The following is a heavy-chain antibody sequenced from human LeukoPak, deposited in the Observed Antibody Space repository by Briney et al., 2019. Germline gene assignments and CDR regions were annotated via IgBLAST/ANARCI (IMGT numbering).Heavy chain of an antibody. CDR1: GGSISSSNW. V-gene: IGHV4-4*02. CDR3: ARGYSSVGATLGWFDP. CDR2: IYHSGST. Sequence: SETLSLTCAVSGGSISSSNWWGWVRQPPGKGLEWIGEIYHSGSTNYNPSLKSRVTISVDKSKNQFSLKLSSVTAADTAVYYCARGYSSVGATLGWFDPWGQGTLVTVSS. D-gene: IGHD1-26*01. J-gene: IGHJ5*02.